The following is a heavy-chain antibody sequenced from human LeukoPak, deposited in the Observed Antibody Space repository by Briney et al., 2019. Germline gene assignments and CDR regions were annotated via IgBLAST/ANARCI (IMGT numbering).Heavy chain of an antibody. J-gene: IGHJ4*02. CDR2: IYYSGST. CDR1: GGSISSSSYY. V-gene: IGHV4-39*07. Sequence: SETLSLTCTVSGGSISSSSYYWGWIRQPPGKGLEWIGSIYYSGSTYYNPSLKSRVTISVDTSKNQFSLKLSSVTAADTAVYYCAPLGAAYDILTGYFPYWGQGTPVSVSS. D-gene: IGHD3-9*01. CDR3: APLGAAYDILTGYFPY.